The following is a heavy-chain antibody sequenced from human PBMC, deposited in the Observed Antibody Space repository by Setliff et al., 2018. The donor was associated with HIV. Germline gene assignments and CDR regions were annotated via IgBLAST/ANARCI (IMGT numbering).Heavy chain of an antibody. CDR2: INSDGSST. CDR1: GFTFSGYW. V-gene: IGHV3-74*01. CDR3: ASTSSTKTLPDAFDI. J-gene: IGHJ3*02. D-gene: IGHD2-2*01. Sequence: GSLRLSCAASGFTFSGYWMHWVRQAPGKGLVWVSRINSDGSSTTYADSVKGRFTISRDNSKNTLYLQMNSLRAEDTAVYYCASTSSTKTLPDAFDIWGQGTMVTVSS.